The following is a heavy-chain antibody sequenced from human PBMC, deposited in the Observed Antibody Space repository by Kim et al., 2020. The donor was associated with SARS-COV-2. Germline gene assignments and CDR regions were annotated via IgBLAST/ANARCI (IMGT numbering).Heavy chain of an antibody. CDR2: GHYTGTT. D-gene: IGHD3-10*01. J-gene: IGHJ4*02. CDR1: SDFISRTGYY. V-gene: IGHV4-39*01. Sequence: SDTLSLTCSVSSDFISRTGYYWGWIRQSPGRGLEWVAFGHYTGTTYYSPSLMSRVTISIDTSKNQFSLRLKSVTAADTAVYYCARHYGSTLDYWGQGILVAVSS. CDR3: ARHYGSTLDY.